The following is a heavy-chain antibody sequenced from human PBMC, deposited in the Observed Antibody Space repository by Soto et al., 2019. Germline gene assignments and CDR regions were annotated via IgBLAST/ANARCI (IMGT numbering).Heavy chain of an antibody. CDR3: ARVGLTGDLPNWFDP. Sequence: VPLVESGGGLVKPGGSLRLSCAASGFTFSSYSMNWVRQAPGKGLEWVSSISSSSSYIYYADSVKGRFTISRDNAKNSLYLQMNSLRAEDTAVYYCARVGLTGDLPNWFDPWGQGTLVTVSS. J-gene: IGHJ5*02. V-gene: IGHV3-21*01. CDR1: GFTFSSYS. CDR2: ISSSSSYI. D-gene: IGHD7-27*01.